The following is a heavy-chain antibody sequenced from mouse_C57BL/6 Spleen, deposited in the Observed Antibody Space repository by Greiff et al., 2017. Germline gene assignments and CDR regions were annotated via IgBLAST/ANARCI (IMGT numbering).Heavy chain of an antibody. CDR1: GYTFTSYW. CDR2: IYPGSGST. Sequence: QVHVKQPGAELVKPGASVTMSCKASGYTFTSYWITWVKQRPGQGLEWIGDIYPGSGSTNYNEKFKSKATLTVDTSSSTAYMQLSSLTSEDSAVYYCARPPITTVVAHWYFYVWGTGTTVTFSS. CDR3: ARPPITTVVAHWYFYV. J-gene: IGHJ1*03. V-gene: IGHV1-55*01. D-gene: IGHD1-1*01.